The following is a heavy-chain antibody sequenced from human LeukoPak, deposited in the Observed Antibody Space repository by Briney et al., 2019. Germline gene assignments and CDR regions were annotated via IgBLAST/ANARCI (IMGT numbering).Heavy chain of an antibody. CDR3: ARDPCGYSYGYGLSS. D-gene: IGHD5-18*01. J-gene: IGHJ4*02. CDR2: INHSGST. CDR1: GGSFSGYY. V-gene: IGHV4-34*01. Sequence: SETLSLTCAVYGGSFSGYYWSWIRQPPGKGLEWIGEINHSGSTNYNPSLKSRVTISVDTSKNQFSLKLSSVTAPDTAVYYCARDPCGYSYGYGLSSWGQGTLVTVSS.